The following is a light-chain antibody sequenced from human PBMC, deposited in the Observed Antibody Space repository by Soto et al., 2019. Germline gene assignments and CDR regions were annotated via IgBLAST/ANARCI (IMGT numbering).Light chain of an antibody. Sequence: DIVMTQSPDSLAVSLGERATINCKSSRNVLHSSSNKNYLAWYQQKPGQPPKLFIYWASTRESGVPDRFSGSGSGTAFTLSISSLQAEDVAVYSCQQYYSAPYTFGQGTKLEI. CDR2: WAS. CDR3: QQYYSAPYT. CDR1: RNVLHSSSNKNY. V-gene: IGKV4-1*01. J-gene: IGKJ2*01.